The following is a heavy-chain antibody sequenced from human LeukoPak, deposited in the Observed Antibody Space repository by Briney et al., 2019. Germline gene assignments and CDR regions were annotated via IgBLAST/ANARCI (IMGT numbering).Heavy chain of an antibody. J-gene: IGHJ4*02. D-gene: IGHD2-15*01. CDR2: IYSGGST. CDR1: EFSVGSNY. Sequence: GGSLRLSCAASEFSVGSNYMTWVRQAPGKGLEWVSLIYSGGSTYYADSVKGRFTVSRDTSKNTLYLQMNSLRAEDMAVYYCARGSRGSCRGVYCYPLDYWGQRTLVTVSS. V-gene: IGHV3-66*01. CDR3: ARGSRGSCRGVYCYPLDY.